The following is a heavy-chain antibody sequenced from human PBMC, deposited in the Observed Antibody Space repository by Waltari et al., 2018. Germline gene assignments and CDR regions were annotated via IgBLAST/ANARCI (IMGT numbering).Heavy chain of an antibody. V-gene: IGHV3-23*01. J-gene: IGHJ4*02. CDR1: GFTFSSYA. CDR3: AKEPLHCTNGVCYTGYFDY. CDR2: ISGSGGST. D-gene: IGHD2-8*01. Sequence: VQLLESGGGLVQPGGSLRLSCAASGFTFSSYAMSWVRQAPGKGLEWVSAISGSGGSTYYADSVKGRFTISRDNSKNTLYLQMNSLRAEDTAVYYCAKEPLHCTNGVCYTGYFDYWGQGTLVTVSS.